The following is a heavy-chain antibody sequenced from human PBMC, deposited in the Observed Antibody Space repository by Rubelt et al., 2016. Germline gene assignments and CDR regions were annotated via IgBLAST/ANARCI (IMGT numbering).Heavy chain of an antibody. V-gene: IGHV1-69*10. D-gene: IGHD4-17*01. CDR3: ATGIPYGWFDP. Sequence: QVQLVQSGAEVKKPGSSVKVSCKASGGTFSSYAISWVRQAPGQGLEWMGGIIPFLGIANYAQKLQGRVTITADNSTSTAYMELSSLRSEDTAVYYCATGIPYGWFDPWGQGTLVTVSS. CDR2: IIPFLGIA. J-gene: IGHJ5*02. CDR1: GGTFSSYA.